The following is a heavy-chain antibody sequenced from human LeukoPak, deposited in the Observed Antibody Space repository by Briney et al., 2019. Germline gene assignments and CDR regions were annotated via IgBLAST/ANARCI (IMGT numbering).Heavy chain of an antibody. CDR2: IYYSGST. D-gene: IGHD3-3*01. CDR3: VRDLIYYDFWSGYSSNFDY. CDR1: GGSISSSSYY. Sequence: SETLSLTCTVSGGSISSSSYYWGWIRQPPGKGLEWIGSIYYSGSTYYNPSLKSRVTISVDTSKNQFSLKLSSVTAADTAVYYCVRDLIYYDFWSGYSSNFDYWGQGTLVTVSS. J-gene: IGHJ4*02. V-gene: IGHV4-39*07.